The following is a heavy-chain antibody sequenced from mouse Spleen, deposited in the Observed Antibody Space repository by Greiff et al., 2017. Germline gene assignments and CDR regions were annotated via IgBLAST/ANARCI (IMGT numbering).Heavy chain of an antibody. CDR3: ARDRYWYFDV. Sequence: EVKLMESGGGLVKPGGSLKLSCAASGFTFSDYGMHWVRQAPEKGLEWVAYISSGSSTIYYADTVKGRFTISRDNAKNTLFLQMTSLRSEDTAMYYCARDRYWYFDVWGTGTTVTVSS. V-gene: IGHV5-17*01. CDR1: GFTFSDYG. J-gene: IGHJ1*03. CDR2: ISSGSSTI.